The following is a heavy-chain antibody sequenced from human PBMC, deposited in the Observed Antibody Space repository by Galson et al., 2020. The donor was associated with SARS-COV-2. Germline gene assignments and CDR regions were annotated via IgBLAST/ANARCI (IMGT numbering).Heavy chain of an antibody. Sequence: SETLSLTCTVSGASINTRPYFWGWIRQSPGKGLEWIGGIDYRGNPYYNPSLESRVTIFEGTSNNQFSLKLGSVTAADTAVYYCARLGGTGWYEIGVWGQGTLVSVSS. V-gene: IGHV4-39*01. CDR1: GASINTRPYF. J-gene: IGHJ4*02. CDR2: IDYRGNP. CDR3: ARLGGTGWYEIGV. D-gene: IGHD6-19*01.